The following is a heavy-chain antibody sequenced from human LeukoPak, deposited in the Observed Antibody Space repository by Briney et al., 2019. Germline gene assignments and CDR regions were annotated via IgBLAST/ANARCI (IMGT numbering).Heavy chain of an antibody. Sequence: SETLSLTCTDSGGPISSYYWSWIRQPPGKGLEWIGYIYYSGGTNYNPSLKSRVTISVDTSKNQFSLKLSSVTAADTAVYYCARLGFSNGGSYLAPSDYWGQGTLVTVSS. D-gene: IGHD1-26*01. CDR2: IYYSGGT. V-gene: IGHV4-59*08. CDR1: GGPISSYY. J-gene: IGHJ4*02. CDR3: ARLGFSNGGSYLAPSDY.